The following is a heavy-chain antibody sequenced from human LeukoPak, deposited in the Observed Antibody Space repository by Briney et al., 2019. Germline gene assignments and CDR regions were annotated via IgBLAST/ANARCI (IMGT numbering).Heavy chain of an antibody. J-gene: IGHJ6*02. CDR1: GFTFSSYG. Sequence: GGSLRLSCAASGFTFSSYGMHWVRQAPGKGLEWVAVISSDGSNKNYADSVKGRFTISRDNSKDTLYLQMNSLKTEDTAVYYCTRLGLWFGELRPEVYGMDVWGQGTTVTVSS. CDR3: TRLGLWFGELRPEVYGMDV. D-gene: IGHD3-10*01. CDR2: ISSDGSNK. V-gene: IGHV3-33*01.